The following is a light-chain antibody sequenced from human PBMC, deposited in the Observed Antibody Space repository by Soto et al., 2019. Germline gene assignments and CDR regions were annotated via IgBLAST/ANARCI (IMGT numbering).Light chain of an antibody. J-gene: IGKJ1*01. CDR1: QSVSSSY. CDR2: GAS. V-gene: IGKV3-20*01. CDR3: QQYGSSPWT. Sequence: EIVLTRSPGTLSLSPGERATLSCRASQSVSSSYLAWYQQKPGQAPRLLIYGASSRATGIPDRFSGSGSGTDFTHTIIRLEPEDFAVYYCQQYGSSPWTFGQGTKVDIK.